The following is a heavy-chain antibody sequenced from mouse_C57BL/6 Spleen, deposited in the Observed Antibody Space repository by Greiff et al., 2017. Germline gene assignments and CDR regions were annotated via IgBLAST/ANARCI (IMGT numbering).Heavy chain of an antibody. CDR3: AKTGTFEYYFDY. D-gene: IGHD4-1*01. CDR2: INPSSGYT. V-gene: IGHV1-7*01. Sequence: VQLQQSGAELAKPGASVKLSCKASGYTFTSYWMHWVKQRPGQGLAWIGYINPSSGYTKYNQKFKDKATLTADKASSTAYMQLSSLTYEDSAVYSCAKTGTFEYYFDYWGQGTTLTVSS. CDR1: GYTFTSYW. J-gene: IGHJ2*01.